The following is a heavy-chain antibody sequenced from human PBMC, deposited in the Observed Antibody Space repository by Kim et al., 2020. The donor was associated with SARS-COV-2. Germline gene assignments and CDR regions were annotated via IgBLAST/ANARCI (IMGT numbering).Heavy chain of an antibody. D-gene: IGHD3-10*01. CDR1: GDSVSSNSAA. V-gene: IGHV6-1*01. J-gene: IGHJ6*02. CDR2: TYYRSKWYN. CDR3: ARDRLLWFGEFPKDYYSYGMDV. Sequence: SQTLSLTCAISGDSVSSNSAAWNWIRQSPSRGLEWLGRTYYRSKWYNDYAVSVKSRITINPDTSKNQFSLQLNSVTPEDTAVYYCARDRLLWFGEFPKDYYSYGMDVWGQGTTVTVSS.